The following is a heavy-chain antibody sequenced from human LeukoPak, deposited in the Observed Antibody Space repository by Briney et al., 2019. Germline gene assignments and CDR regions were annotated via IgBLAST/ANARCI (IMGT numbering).Heavy chain of an antibody. CDR3: ATVDPRGITMILVVRRDAFDI. CDR1: GYTLTELS. D-gene: IGHD3-22*01. CDR2: FDPEDGET. Sequence: ASVKVSCTVSGYTLTELSMHWVRQAPGKGLEWMGGFDPEDGETIYEQKFQGRVTMTEDTSTDTAYMELSSLRSEDTAVYYCATVDPRGITMILVVRRDAFDIWGQGTMVTVSS. V-gene: IGHV1-24*01. J-gene: IGHJ3*02.